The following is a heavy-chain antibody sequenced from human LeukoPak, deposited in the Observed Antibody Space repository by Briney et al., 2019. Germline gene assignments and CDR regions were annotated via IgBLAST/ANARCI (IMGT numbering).Heavy chain of an antibody. J-gene: IGHJ6*03. V-gene: IGHV3-23*01. D-gene: IGHD6-19*01. Sequence: GGSLRLSCAASGFTFSSYAMSWVRQAPGKGLEWVSAISGSGGSTYYADSVKGRFTISRDNAKNTLYLQMNSLRAEDTAVYYCARPGYSSGWYYYYYMDVWGKGTTVTVSS. CDR1: GFTFSSYA. CDR2: ISGSGGST. CDR3: ARPGYSSGWYYYYYMDV.